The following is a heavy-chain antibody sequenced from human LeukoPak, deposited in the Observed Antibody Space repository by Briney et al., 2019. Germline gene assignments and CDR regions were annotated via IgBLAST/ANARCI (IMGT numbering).Heavy chain of an antibody. D-gene: IGHD3-22*01. Sequence: ASVNVSFKASVYTFTGYYMHWGRQAPGQGLEWMGRINPNSGGTNYAQKFQGRVTMTRDTSISTAYMELSRLRSDDTAVYYCARVRTYYYDSSGYYRRYYGMDVWGQGTTVTVSS. V-gene: IGHV1-2*06. CDR1: VYTFTGYY. CDR3: ARVRTYYYDSSGYYRRYYGMDV. CDR2: INPNSGGT. J-gene: IGHJ6*02.